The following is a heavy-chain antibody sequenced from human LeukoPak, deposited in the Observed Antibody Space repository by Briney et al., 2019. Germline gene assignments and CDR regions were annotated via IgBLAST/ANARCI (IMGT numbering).Heavy chain of an antibody. CDR1: GGSFSPYY. Sequence: SETLSLTCAVYGGSFSPYYWSWIRQPPGKGLEWVGYIYYSGSTNYNPSLKSRVTISVDTSKNQFSLKLSSVTAADTAVYYCARHRSSSRFDYWGQGTLVTVSS. CDR2: IYYSGST. CDR3: ARHRSSSRFDY. D-gene: IGHD6-6*01. V-gene: IGHV4-59*08. J-gene: IGHJ4*02.